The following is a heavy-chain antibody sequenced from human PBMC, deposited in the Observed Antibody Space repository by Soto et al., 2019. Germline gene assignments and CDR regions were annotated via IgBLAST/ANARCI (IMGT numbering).Heavy chain of an antibody. Sequence: SETLSLTCTVSGGSVNSGFYYWTWVRQHPGKGLEWIGYIYNSETTFYNPSLRGRITISVDTSKNQFSLSLNSVTAADTAIYYCATTGYNGYAQNYWGQGTQVTVS. J-gene: IGHJ4*02. CDR2: IYNSETT. CDR1: GGSVNSGFYY. D-gene: IGHD5-12*01. V-gene: IGHV4-31*03. CDR3: ATTGYNGYAQNY.